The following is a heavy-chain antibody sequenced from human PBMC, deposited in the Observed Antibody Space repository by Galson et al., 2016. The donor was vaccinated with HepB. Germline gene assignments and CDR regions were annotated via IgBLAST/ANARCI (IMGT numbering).Heavy chain of an antibody. Sequence: TLSLTCTVSGGSISSSSYFWAWIRQPPGQGLDWIGGIYYSGTTHYNPSLQSRVSISVDTSKNQFSLRLTSVSAADTAMYSCARQDRAGLVNFWGQGTMVTVSS. CDR3: ARQDRAGLVNF. V-gene: IGHV4-39*01. CDR2: IYYSGTT. D-gene: IGHD6-19*01. CDR1: GGSISSSSYF. J-gene: IGHJ3*01.